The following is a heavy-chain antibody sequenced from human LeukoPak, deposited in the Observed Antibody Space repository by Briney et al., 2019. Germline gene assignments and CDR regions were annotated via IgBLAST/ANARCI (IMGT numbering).Heavy chain of an antibody. V-gene: IGHV4-59*08. CDR1: GGSISSYY. CDR2: IYYSGST. D-gene: IGHD3-10*01. J-gene: IGHJ3*02. Sequence: SETLSHTCTVSGGSISSYYWSWIRQPPGKGLEWIGYIYYSGSTNYNPSLKSRVTISVDTSKNQFSLKLSSVTAADTAVYYCARQNRITMVRADPGAFDIWGQGTMVTVSS. CDR3: ARQNRITMVRADPGAFDI.